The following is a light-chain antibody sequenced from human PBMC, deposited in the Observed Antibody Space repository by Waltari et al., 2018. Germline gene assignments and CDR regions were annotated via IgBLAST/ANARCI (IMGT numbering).Light chain of an antibody. CDR1: KLTRKY. V-gene: IGLV3-10*01. J-gene: IGLJ1*01. CDR2: EDT. CDR3: YSSDSTGLRV. Sequence: SYELTTPPSVSVSPGETARITCPGHKLTRKYAYWFQQKSGQAPRLVIYEDTKRPSGIPERFSGSSSGTVATLTITGAQVDDEADYYCYSSDSTGLRVFGGGTTVVVL.